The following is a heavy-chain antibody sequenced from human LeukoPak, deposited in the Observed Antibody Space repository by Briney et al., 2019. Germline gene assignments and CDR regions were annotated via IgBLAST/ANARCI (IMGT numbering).Heavy chain of an antibody. D-gene: IGHD3-22*01. J-gene: IGHJ3*02. Sequence: SGGSLRLSCAASGFTVSSNYMSWVRQAPGKGLEWVSSFYRGISTYYADSVKGRFTTSRDHSKNTVYLQMDSLRPEDTAVYYCARYYDSSGYTQGAFDIWGRGTMVTVS. CDR2: FYRGIST. CDR3: ARYYDSSGYTQGAFDI. V-gene: IGHV3-66*02. CDR1: GFTVSSNY.